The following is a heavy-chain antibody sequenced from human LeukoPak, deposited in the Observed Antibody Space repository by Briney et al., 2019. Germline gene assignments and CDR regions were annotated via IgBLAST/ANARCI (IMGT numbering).Heavy chain of an antibody. Sequence: GGSLRLSCAASGFTFSDYYMSWIRQAPGKGLEWVSYISSSGSTIYYADSVKGRFTVSRDNAKNSLYLQMNSLRAEDTAVYYCARPQEQWLVLAFDIWGQGTMVTVSS. CDR2: ISSSGSTI. CDR1: GFTFSDYY. V-gene: IGHV3-11*01. J-gene: IGHJ3*02. CDR3: ARPQEQWLVLAFDI. D-gene: IGHD6-19*01.